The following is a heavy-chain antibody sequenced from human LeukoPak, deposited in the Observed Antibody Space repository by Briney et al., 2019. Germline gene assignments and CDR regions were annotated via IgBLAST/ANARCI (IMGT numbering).Heavy chain of an antibody. J-gene: IGHJ4*02. CDR1: GFTFSSYT. Sequence: GGSLRLSCAASGFTFSSYTIHWVRQAPGMGLEYVSAISGNGGSTYYANSVKGRFTISRDNSKNTLYLQMGSLRAEDMGVYYCARGVGFSTGWYYFEYWGQGTLVTVSS. D-gene: IGHD6-19*01. CDR2: ISGNGGST. CDR3: ARGVGFSTGWYYFEY. V-gene: IGHV3-64*01.